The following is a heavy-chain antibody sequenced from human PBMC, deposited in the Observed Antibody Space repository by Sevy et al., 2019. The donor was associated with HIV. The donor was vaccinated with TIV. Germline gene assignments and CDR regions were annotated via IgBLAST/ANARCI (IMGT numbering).Heavy chain of an antibody. CDR2: ISYDGSNK. J-gene: IGHJ1*01. CDR3: AKGGQHIVVVTAILAAEDFQH. Sequence: GGSLRLSCAASGFTFSSYGMHWVRQAPGKGLEWVAVISYDGSNKYYADSVKGRFTISRDNSKNTLYLQMNSLGAEDKAVYYCAKGGQHIVVVTAILAAEDFQHWGQGTLVTVSS. D-gene: IGHD2-21*02. CDR1: GFTFSSYG. V-gene: IGHV3-30*18.